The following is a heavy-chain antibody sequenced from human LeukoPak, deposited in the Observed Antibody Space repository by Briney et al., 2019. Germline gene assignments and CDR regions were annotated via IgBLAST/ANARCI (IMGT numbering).Heavy chain of an antibody. Sequence: GGSLRLSCAASGFTFSSYAVSWVRQAPGKGLEWVSAISGSGGSTYYADSVKGRFTISRDNSKNTLYLQMNSLRAEDTAVYYCAKDHWALGGSYYYDYWGQGTLVTVSS. V-gene: IGHV3-23*01. D-gene: IGHD1-26*01. CDR2: ISGSGGST. CDR3: AKDHWALGGSYYYDY. J-gene: IGHJ4*02. CDR1: GFTFSSYA.